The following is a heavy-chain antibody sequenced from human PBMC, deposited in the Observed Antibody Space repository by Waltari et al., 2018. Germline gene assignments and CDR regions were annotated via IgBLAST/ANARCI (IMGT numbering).Heavy chain of an antibody. CDR2: IKSRNDGGIT. CDR3: TTLDAVWGG. CDR1: GFTFTPAW. Sequence: EVQLVESGGGLVKPGGSLRLSCVASGFTFTPAWLTRVRQAPGKGLEWVGRIKSRNDGGITDFAAPVKGRFTISRDDSQNMVFLEMNSLRTEDTAVYYCTTLDAVWGGWGQGTLVTVSS. J-gene: IGHJ4*02. D-gene: IGHD1-26*01. V-gene: IGHV3-15*01.